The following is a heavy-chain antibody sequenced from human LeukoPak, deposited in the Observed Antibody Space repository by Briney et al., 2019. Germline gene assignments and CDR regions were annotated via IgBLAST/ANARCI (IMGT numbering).Heavy chain of an antibody. Sequence: GGSLRLSCAASQLTFSNYCMNWVRQAPGKGLEWVSYISSSGSTIYYADSVKGRFTISRDNAKNSLYLQMNSLRAEDTAVYYCAELGITVIGGVWGKGTTVTISS. J-gene: IGHJ6*04. CDR1: QLTFSNYC. CDR3: AELGITVIGGV. D-gene: IGHD3-10*02. V-gene: IGHV3-48*04. CDR2: ISSSGSTI.